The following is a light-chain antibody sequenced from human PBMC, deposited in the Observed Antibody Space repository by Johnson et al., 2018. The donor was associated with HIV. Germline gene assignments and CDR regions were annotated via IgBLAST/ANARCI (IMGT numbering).Light chain of an antibody. V-gene: IGLV1-51*02. CDR2: ENN. CDR3: GTWDTSLIAGRGV. Sequence: QSVLTQPPSVSAAPGQKVTISCSGSSSNIGNNYVSWYQQLPGTAPKLLIYENNKRPSGIPDRFSGAKSGTSATLGITGLQHGAEADYYCGTWDTSLIAGRGVFGTGTKVTFL. J-gene: IGLJ1*01. CDR1: SSNIGNNY.